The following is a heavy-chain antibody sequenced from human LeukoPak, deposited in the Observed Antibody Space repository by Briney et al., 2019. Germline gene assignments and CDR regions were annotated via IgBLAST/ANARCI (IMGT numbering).Heavy chain of an antibody. D-gene: IGHD6-19*01. CDR2: INHSGST. CDR3: ARGAVAGKYYYYYYGMDV. J-gene: IGHJ6*02. Sequence: SETLSLTGAVYGGSFSGYYWSWIRQPPGKGLEWIGEINHSGSTNYNPSLKSRVTISVDTSKNQFSLKLSSVTAADTAVYYCARGAVAGKYYYYYYGMDVWGQGTTVTVSS. CDR1: GGSFSGYY. V-gene: IGHV4-34*01.